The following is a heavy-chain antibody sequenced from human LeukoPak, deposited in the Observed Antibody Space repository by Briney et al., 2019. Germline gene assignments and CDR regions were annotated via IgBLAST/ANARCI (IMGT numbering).Heavy chain of an antibody. CDR2: IYPGDSDT. J-gene: IGHJ3*02. Sequence: GESLKISCRGSGYSFTTYWIAWVRQMPGKGLEWMGIIYPGDSDTRYSPSFQGQVTISADKSITTAYLQWSSLKASDTAIYYCSKVMSATGGAFDIWGQGTMVTVSS. CDR3: SKVMSATGGAFDI. CDR1: GYSFTTYW. D-gene: IGHD2-15*01. V-gene: IGHV5-51*01.